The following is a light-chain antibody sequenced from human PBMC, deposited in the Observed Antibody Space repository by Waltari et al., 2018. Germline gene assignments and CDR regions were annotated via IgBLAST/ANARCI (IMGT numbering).Light chain of an antibody. CDR3: SSYTSRATWV. V-gene: IGLV2-14*03. CDR1: SSDVGVYKY. J-gene: IGLJ3*02. Sequence: QSALTQPASVSGSPGQSITISCTGTSSDVGVYKYVSWFQHPPDKAPRLLIFDVNNRPSGVSNRFSGSKSGNTASLTISGLQAEDEADYYCSSYTSRATWVFGGGTRLAVL. CDR2: DVN.